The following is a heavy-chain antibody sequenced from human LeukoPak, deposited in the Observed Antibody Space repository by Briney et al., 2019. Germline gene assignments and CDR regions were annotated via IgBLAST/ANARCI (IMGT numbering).Heavy chain of an antibody. Sequence: GGSLRLSCAASGFTFSSYSMNWVRQAPGKGLEWVSSISSSSSYIYYADSVKGRFTISRDNAKNSLYLQMSSLRAEDTAVYYCARESIAGRDYWGQGTLVTVSS. CDR1: GFTFSSYS. CDR2: ISSSSSYI. D-gene: IGHD6-6*01. CDR3: ARESIAGRDY. J-gene: IGHJ4*02. V-gene: IGHV3-21*01.